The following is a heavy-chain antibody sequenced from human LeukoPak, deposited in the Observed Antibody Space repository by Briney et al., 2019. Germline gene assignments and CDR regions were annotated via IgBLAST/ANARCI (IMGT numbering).Heavy chain of an antibody. J-gene: IGHJ4*02. D-gene: IGHD5-24*01. CDR2: IKQDGSEK. Sequence: GGSLRLSCAASGFTFSSYWMSWVRQAPGKGLEWVANIKQDGSEKYYVDSVKGRFTISRDNAKNSLCLQMNSLRAEDTAVYYCARSGQRWLQFYYFDYWGQGTLVTVSS. CDR1: GFTFSSYW. CDR3: ARSGQRWLQFYYFDY. V-gene: IGHV3-7*01.